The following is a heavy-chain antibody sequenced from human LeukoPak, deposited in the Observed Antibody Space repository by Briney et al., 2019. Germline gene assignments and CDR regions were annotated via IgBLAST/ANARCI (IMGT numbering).Heavy chain of an antibody. J-gene: IGHJ4*02. V-gene: IGHV3-49*04. CDR3: TRGNYDTSGYYLPSGY. Sequence: GGSLRLSCTASGFTFGDYALTWVRQAPGKGLEWVGFIRSKAYGGTTEYAASVKGRFTISRDDSKIIAYLQLNSLKTEDTAVYYCTRGNYDTSGYYLPSGYWGQGTLVTVSS. D-gene: IGHD3-22*01. CDR2: IRSKAYGGTT. CDR1: GFTFGDYA.